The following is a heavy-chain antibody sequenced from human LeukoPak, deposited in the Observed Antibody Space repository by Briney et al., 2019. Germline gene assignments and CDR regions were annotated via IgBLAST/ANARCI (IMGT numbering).Heavy chain of an antibody. CDR2: ISGSGGST. V-gene: IGHV3-23*01. CDR3: AKLGLLWFGGLLSNVDY. Sequence: TGGSLRLSCAASGFTFSSYAMSWVRQAPGKGLEWVSAISGSGGSTYYADSVKGRFTISRDNSKNTLYLQMNSLRAEDTAVYYCAKLGLLWFGGLLSNVDYWGQGTLVTVSS. CDR1: GFTFSSYA. D-gene: IGHD3-10*01. J-gene: IGHJ4*02.